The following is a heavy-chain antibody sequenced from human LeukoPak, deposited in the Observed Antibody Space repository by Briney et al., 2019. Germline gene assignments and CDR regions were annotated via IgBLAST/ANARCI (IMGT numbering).Heavy chain of an antibody. CDR2: ISGSGGST. Sequence: PGGSLRLSCAASGFTFSSYAMSWVRQAPGKGLEWVSSISGSGGSTYYADSVKGRVTVSRDNSKSTLFLQMNSLRAEDTAVYYCASVAGITISRGRLNYWGQGTLVTVSS. CDR1: GFTFSSYA. D-gene: IGHD3-9*01. V-gene: IGHV3-23*01. CDR3: ASVAGITISRGRLNY. J-gene: IGHJ4*02.